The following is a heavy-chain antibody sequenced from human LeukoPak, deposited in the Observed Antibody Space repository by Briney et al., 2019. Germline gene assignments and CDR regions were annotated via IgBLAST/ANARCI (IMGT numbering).Heavy chain of an antibody. CDR3: VRGGAAGTNYYYYYYMDV. D-gene: IGHD2-15*01. CDR1: GFTFSSYN. CDR2: ISRSSTYI. J-gene: IGHJ6*03. V-gene: IGHV3-21*01. Sequence: GGSLRLSRAASGFTFSSYNMNWVRQAPGKGLEWVSSISRSSTYIYYADSVKGRFTISRDNAKNSLYLQMNSLRAEDTAVYYCVRGGAAGTNYYYYYYMDVWGKGTTVTVSS.